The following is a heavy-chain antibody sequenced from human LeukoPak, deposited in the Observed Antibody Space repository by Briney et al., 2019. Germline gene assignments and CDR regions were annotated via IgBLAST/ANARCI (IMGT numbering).Heavy chain of an antibody. CDR2: IYYSGST. Sequence: SETLSLTCTVSGGSISSYYWSWIRQPPGKGLEWIGYIYYSGSTNYNPSLKSRVTISVDTSKNQFSLKLSSVTDADTAVYYCARDPGYCSGGSCPFDYWGQGTLVTVSS. CDR1: GGSISSYY. CDR3: ARDPGYCSGGSCPFDY. J-gene: IGHJ4*02. V-gene: IGHV4-59*01. D-gene: IGHD2-15*01.